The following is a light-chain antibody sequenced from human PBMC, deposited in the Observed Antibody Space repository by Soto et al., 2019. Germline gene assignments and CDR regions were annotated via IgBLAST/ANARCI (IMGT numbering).Light chain of an antibody. CDR1: QSVSSN. CDR2: GAS. Sequence: EIVMTQSPATLSVSPGERATLSCRASQSVSSNLAWYQQKPGQAPGLLIYGASTRATGIPARFSGSGSGTEFPLTISSLQSEDFAVYYCQQYNNWPPWTFGQGTKVEIK. J-gene: IGKJ1*01. V-gene: IGKV3-15*01. CDR3: QQYNNWPPWT.